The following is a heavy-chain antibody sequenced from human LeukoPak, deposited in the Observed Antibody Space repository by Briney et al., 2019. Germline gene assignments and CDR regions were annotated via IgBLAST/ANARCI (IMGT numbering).Heavy chain of an antibody. CDR2: IYTSGST. CDR3: ARDLDSGSGWYEGY. Sequence: SETLSLTCTVSGGSISSYYWSWIRQPAGKGLEWIGRIYTSGSTNYNPSLKSRFTMSVDSSKNQFSLKLSSVTAADTAVYYWARDLDSGSGWYEGYWGQGTLVTVSS. CDR1: GGSISSYY. D-gene: IGHD6-19*01. J-gene: IGHJ4*02. V-gene: IGHV4-4*07.